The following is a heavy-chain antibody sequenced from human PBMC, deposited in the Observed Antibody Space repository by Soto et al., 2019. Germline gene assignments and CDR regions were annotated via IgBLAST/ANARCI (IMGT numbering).Heavy chain of an antibody. J-gene: IGHJ4*02. D-gene: IGHD3-3*01. CDR1: GFTFSSYA. CDR3: AKDGQNYDCWSG. CDR2: ISGSGGST. V-gene: IGHV3-23*01. Sequence: EVQLLESGGGLVQPGGSLRLSCAASGFTFSSYAMSWVRQAPGKGLEWVSAISGSGGSTYYADSVKGRFTISRDNTKNTLYLQMNSLRAEDTAVYYCAKDGQNYDCWSGWGQGTLVTVSS.